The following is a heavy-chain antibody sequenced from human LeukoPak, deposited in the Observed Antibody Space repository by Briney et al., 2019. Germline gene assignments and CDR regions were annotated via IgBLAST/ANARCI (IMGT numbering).Heavy chain of an antibody. J-gene: IGHJ4*02. Sequence: VASVKVSCKASGGTFSSYAISWVRQAPGQGLEWMGGIIPIFGTANYAQKFQGRVTITADESTSTAYMELSSLRSEDTAVYYCELRITIFGVVTYDYWGQGTLVTVSS. D-gene: IGHD3-3*01. CDR3: ELRITIFGVVTYDY. CDR1: GGTFSSYA. CDR2: IIPIFGTA. V-gene: IGHV1-69*13.